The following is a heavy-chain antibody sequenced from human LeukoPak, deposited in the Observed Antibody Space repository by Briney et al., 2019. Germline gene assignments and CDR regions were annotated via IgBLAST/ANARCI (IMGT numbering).Heavy chain of an antibody. D-gene: IGHD4-17*01. CDR1: GGTFSSYA. Sequence: SVKVSCKASGGTFSSYAISWVRQAPGQGLEWMGRIIPILGIANYAQKFQGRVTITADKSTSTAYMELSSLRSEDTAVYYCARDNGDYAQYYFDYWGQGALVTVSS. J-gene: IGHJ4*02. CDR3: ARDNGDYAQYYFDY. CDR2: IIPILGIA. V-gene: IGHV1-69*04.